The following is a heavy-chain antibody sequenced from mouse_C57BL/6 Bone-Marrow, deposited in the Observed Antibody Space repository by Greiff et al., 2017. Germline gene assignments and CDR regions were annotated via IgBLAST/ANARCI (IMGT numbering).Heavy chain of an antibody. Sequence: QVHVKQSGAELARPGASVKLSCKASGYTFTSYGISWVKQRTGQGLEWIGEIYPRSGNTYYNEKFQGKAPLTGDTSSSTAYMELRDLTSEDSAVYFCARLLTDYFDFWGQGTTLTVSS. CDR3: ARLLTDYFDF. V-gene: IGHV1-81*01. J-gene: IGHJ2*01. CDR1: GYTFTSYG. CDR2: IYPRSGNT.